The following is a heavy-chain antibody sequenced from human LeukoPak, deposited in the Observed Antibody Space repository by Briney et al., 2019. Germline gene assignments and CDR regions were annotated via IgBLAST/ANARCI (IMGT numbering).Heavy chain of an antibody. D-gene: IGHD6-13*01. CDR1: GDTFNISA. Sequence: ASVKVSCKASGDTFNISAFSWVRQAPGQGLEWMGRVIPIFGTAHYAPKFQGRVTIIADKSTRIAYMELNSLTSEDTAVYFCARGGRTAARGNYMDVWGTGTTVTVSS. CDR3: ARGGRTAARGNYMDV. J-gene: IGHJ6*03. CDR2: VIPIFGTA. V-gene: IGHV1-69*06.